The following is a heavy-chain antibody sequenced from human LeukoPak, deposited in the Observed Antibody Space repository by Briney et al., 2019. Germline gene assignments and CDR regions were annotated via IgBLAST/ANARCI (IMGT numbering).Heavy chain of an antibody. D-gene: IGHD4-17*01. CDR3: ARGYFGDYVLDT. V-gene: IGHV1-2*02. J-gene: IGHJ5*02. Sequence: GASVQISCKASGYRFRDHYIHWVRQAPGQGLEYLGWINPNSGGTNYAQKLQGRVTLTRDTSIDTAYIRLHSLTSDDTAVYYCARGYFGDYVLDTWGQGALITVSS. CDR1: GYRFRDHY. CDR2: INPNSGGT.